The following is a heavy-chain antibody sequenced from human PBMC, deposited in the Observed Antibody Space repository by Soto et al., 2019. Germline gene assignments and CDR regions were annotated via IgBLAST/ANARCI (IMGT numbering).Heavy chain of an antibody. J-gene: IGHJ6*02. CDR3: ARDNSGYHHYYYSGMDV. V-gene: IGHV4-4*07. CDR2: IYTSGST. CDR1: GGSISSYY. Sequence: SETLSLTCTVSGGSISSYYWSWIRQPAGKGLEWIGRIYTSGSTNYNPSLKSRVTMSVDTSKNQFSLKLSSVTAADTAVYYCARDNSGYHHYYYSGMDVWGQGTTVTVSS. D-gene: IGHD5-12*01.